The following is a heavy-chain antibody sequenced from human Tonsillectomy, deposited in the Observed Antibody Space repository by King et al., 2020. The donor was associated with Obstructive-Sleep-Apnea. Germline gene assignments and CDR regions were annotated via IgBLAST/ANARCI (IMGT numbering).Heavy chain of an antibody. CDR1: GFTFDDYA. V-gene: IGHV3-9*01. J-gene: IGHJ4*02. CDR2: ISWNSGSI. D-gene: IGHD3-22*01. CDR3: VKDPSYYYPRGGYYKN. Sequence: VQLVESGGGLVQPGRSLRLSCAASGFTFDDYAMHWVRQAPGKGLEWVSGISWNSGSIGYADSVKGRFTISRDNAKNSLFLQMNSLRTEDTALYFCVKDPSYYYPRGGYYKNWGQGTLVTVSA.